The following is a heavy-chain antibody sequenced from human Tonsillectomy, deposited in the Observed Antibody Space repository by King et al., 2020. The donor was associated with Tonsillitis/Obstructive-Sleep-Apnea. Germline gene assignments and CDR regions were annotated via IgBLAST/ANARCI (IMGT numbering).Heavy chain of an antibody. CDR3: AYCSGGSCYDAFVI. D-gene: IGHD2-15*01. Sequence: QLVQSGSELKKPGASVKDSCKASVYTFTSYAMNWVRQAPGQWLEWMGWINTNTGNPTYAQGFTGRFVFSLDTSVSTAYLQISSLKAEDTAVYYCAYCSGGSCYDAFVIWGQGTMVTVSS. J-gene: IGHJ3*02. V-gene: IGHV7-4-1*02. CDR1: VYTFTSYA. CDR2: INTNTGNP.